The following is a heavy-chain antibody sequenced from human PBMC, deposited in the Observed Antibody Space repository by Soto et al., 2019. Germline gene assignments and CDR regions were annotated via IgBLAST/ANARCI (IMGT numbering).Heavy chain of an antibody. CDR1: GFTFSSYW. CDR3: ARSVYGSGSFHYYYYGMDV. V-gene: IGHV3-7*01. D-gene: IGHD3-10*01. J-gene: IGHJ6*02. Sequence: GGSLRLSCAASGFTFSSYWVSWVRQAPGKGLEWVANIKQDGSEKYYVDSVKGRFTISRDNAKNSLYLQMNSLRAEDTAVYYCARSVYGSGSFHYYYYGMDVWGQGTTVTVSS. CDR2: IKQDGSEK.